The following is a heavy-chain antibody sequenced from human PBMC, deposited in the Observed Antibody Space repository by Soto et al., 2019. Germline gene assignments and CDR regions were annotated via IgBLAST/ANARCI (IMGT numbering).Heavy chain of an antibody. CDR3: ARLGDYSGSGASFDY. CDR1: GGSASSSRFY. Sequence: SETLSLTCTVSGGSASSSRFYWAWVRQPPGKGPEWIGTIFYSGNTYYNPSLKSRVTISVDTSKNQFSLKLSSVTAADTAVYYCARLGDYSGSGASFDYWGQGTLVTVSS. CDR2: IFYSGNT. V-gene: IGHV4-39*01. J-gene: IGHJ4*02. D-gene: IGHD3-10*01.